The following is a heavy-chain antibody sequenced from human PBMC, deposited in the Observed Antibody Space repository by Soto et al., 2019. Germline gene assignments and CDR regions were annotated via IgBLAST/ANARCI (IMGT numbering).Heavy chain of an antibody. V-gene: IGHV3-64*01. J-gene: IGHJ4*02. D-gene: IGHD5-18*01. CDR3: ARAGRDTAMARFDY. Sequence: GESLKISCAASGFTFSSYAMHWVRQAPGKGLEYVSAISSNGGSTYYANSVKGRFTISRDNSKNTLYLQMGSLRAEDMAVYYCARAGRDTAMARFDYWGQGTLVTVSS. CDR2: ISSNGGST. CDR1: GFTFSSYA.